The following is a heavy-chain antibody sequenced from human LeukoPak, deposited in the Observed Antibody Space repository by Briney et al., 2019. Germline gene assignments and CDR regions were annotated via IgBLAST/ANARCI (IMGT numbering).Heavy chain of an antibody. V-gene: IGHV1-69*05. CDR2: IIPIFGTA. CDR3: ARGSYIAARPIPFGY. CDR1: GGTFSSYA. Sequence: ASVKVSCKASGGTFSSYAISWVRQAPGQGLEWMGRIIPIFGTANYAQKFQGRVTITTDESTSTAYMELSSLRSEDTAVYYCARGSYIAARPIPFGYWGQGTLVTVSS. D-gene: IGHD6-6*01. J-gene: IGHJ4*02.